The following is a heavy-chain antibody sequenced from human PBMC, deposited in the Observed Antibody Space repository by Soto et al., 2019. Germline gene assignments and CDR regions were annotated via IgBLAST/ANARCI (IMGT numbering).Heavy chain of an antibody. CDR3: ARDGMIPAAIGHTAFDI. D-gene: IGHD2-2*02. CDR1: GGTFSSYA. CDR2: IIPIFGTA. V-gene: IGHV1-69*13. J-gene: IGHJ3*02. Sequence: SVKVSCKASGGTFSSYAISWVRQAPGQGLEWMGGIIPIFGTANYAQKFQGRVTITADESTSTAYMELSSLRSEDTAVYYCARDGMIPAAIGHTAFDIWGQGTMVTVSS.